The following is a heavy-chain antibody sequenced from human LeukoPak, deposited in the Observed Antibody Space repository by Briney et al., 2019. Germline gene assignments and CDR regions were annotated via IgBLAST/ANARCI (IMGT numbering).Heavy chain of an antibody. CDR3: TTDSRYSGSRY. Sequence: PGGSLRLSCAASGFTFSNAWMSWVRQAPGKGLEWVGRIKSKTDGGTTDYAAPVKGRFTISRDDSENTLYLQMNSLKTEDTAVYYCTTDSRYSGSRYWGQGTLVTVSS. CDR2: IKSKTDGGTT. CDR1: GFTFSNAW. J-gene: IGHJ4*02. D-gene: IGHD1-26*01. V-gene: IGHV3-15*01.